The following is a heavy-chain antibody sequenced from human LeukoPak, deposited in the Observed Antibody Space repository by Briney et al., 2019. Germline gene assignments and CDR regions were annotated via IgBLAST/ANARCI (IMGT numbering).Heavy chain of an antibody. CDR3: AREGYYDSSALDY. V-gene: IGHV1-69*13. CDR2: IIPIFGSA. Sequence: SVKVSCKASGGTFSSYAISWVRQAPGQGLEWMGGIIPIFGSANYAQKFQGRVTITADESTSTAYMELSSLRSEDTAVYYCAREGYYDSSALDYWGQGTLVTVSS. J-gene: IGHJ4*02. D-gene: IGHD3-22*01. CDR1: GGTFSSYA.